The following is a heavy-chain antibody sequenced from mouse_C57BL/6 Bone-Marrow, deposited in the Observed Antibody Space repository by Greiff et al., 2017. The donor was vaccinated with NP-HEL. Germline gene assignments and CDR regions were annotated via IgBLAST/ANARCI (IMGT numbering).Heavy chain of an antibody. CDR1: GYTFTTYP. D-gene: IGHD1-1*01. CDR3: ARRGYYGGGFDV. Sequence: QVQLKESGAELVKPGASVKMSCKASGYTFTTYPIEWMKQNHGKSLEWIGNFHPYNDDTKYNEKFKGKATLTVEKSSSTVYLELSRLTSDDSAVYYCARRGYYGGGFDVWGTGTTVTVSS. CDR2: FHPYNDDT. J-gene: IGHJ1*03. V-gene: IGHV1-47*01.